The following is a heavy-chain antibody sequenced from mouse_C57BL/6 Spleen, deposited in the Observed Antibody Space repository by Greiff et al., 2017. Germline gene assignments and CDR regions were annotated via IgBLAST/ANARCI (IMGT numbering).Heavy chain of an antibody. D-gene: IGHD3-2*02. Sequence: EVNVVESGGGLVQPGGSLKLSCAASGFTFSDYYMYWVRQTPEKRLEWVAYISNGGGSTYYPDTVKGRFTISRDNAKNTLYLQMSRLKSEDTAMYYCARETAQATYYAMDDWGQGTSVTVSS. J-gene: IGHJ4*01. V-gene: IGHV5-12*01. CDR2: ISNGGGST. CDR1: GFTFSDYY. CDR3: ARETAQATYYAMDD.